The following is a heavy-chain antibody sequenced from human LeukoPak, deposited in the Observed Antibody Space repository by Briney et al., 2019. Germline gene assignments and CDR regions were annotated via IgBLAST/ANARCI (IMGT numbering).Heavy chain of an antibody. CDR1: GFSISSGHY. CDR3: ARIFDC. J-gene: IGHJ4*02. Sequence: PSETLSLTCTVSGFSISSGHYWGWVRQPPGAGLEWIGSVYQSGTTYYNPSLKSRVTTSVDMSKSQFSLRLRPATAADTAVYYCARIFDCWGQGTLVTVSS. V-gene: IGHV4-38-2*02. CDR2: VYQSGTT.